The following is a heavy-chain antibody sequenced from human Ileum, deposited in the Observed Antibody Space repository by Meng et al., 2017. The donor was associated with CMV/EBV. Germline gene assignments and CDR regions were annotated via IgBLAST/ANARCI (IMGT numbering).Heavy chain of an antibody. J-gene: IGHJ5*02. D-gene: IGHD5-12*01. CDR3: AKYSGPSRWFDP. Sequence: DSGPGLVRPSQTLSLTSTVSGPSITNDDYYWSWIRQPPGKGLEWIGYIYYNGITYYNPSLKSRIAILVDTSKSQFSLIVSSVTAADTAVYYCAKYSGPSRWFDPWGQGTLVTVSS. CDR1: GPSITNDDYY. V-gene: IGHV4-30-4*01. CDR2: IYYNGIT.